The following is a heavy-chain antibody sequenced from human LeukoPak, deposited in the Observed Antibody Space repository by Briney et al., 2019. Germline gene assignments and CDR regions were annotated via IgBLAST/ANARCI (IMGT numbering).Heavy chain of an antibody. D-gene: IGHD1-1*01. Sequence: PSETLSLTCTVSGGSISSYYWSWIRQPPGKGLEWIGYISYSGSTNFNPSLKSRVTISVDTSKNQFSLRLSSVTAADTAVYYCAREGTAGTNLNWFDPWGQGTLVTVSS. CDR3: AREGTAGTNLNWFDP. V-gene: IGHV4-59*01. CDR2: ISYSGST. CDR1: GGSISSYY. J-gene: IGHJ5*02.